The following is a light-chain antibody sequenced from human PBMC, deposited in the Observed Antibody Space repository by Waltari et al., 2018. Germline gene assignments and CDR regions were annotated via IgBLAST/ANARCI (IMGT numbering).Light chain of an antibody. CDR3: QLYYGDSLT. CDR2: AAS. V-gene: IGKV1-NL1*01. CDR1: QVISNS. Sequence: DIQMTQSPSSLSASVGDTFTLTCRASQVISNSLAWYQQKPGEAPKLLLSAASRLESGVPSRFSGSGSGTDYTLTISRLQPEDLATYFCQLYYGDSLTFGGGTKVEIK. J-gene: IGKJ4*01.